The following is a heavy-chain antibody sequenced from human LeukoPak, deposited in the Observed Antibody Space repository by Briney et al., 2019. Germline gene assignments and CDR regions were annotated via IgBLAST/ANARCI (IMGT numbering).Heavy chain of an antibody. Sequence: SETLSLTCTVSGGSISSYYWSWIRHPPGKGLELIGYIYYSGSTNYNPSLKSRVTISVDTSKNQFSLKLSSVTAADTAVYYCARSVNWFDPWGQGTLVTVSS. J-gene: IGHJ5*02. CDR1: GGSISSYY. CDR3: ARSVNWFDP. V-gene: IGHV4-59*08. CDR2: IYYSGST.